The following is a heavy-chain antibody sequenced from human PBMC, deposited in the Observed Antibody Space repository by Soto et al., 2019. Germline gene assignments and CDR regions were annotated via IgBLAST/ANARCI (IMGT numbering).Heavy chain of an antibody. V-gene: IGHV1-3*01. J-gene: IGHJ3*02. Sequence: QVQLVQSGAEVKKPGASVKVSCKASGYTFTSYAMHWVRQAPGQRLEWMGWINAGNGNTKYSQKFQGRVTITRDTSASTAYMELSSLRSEDTAVYYCARSSPPRPVVTAIRTSGAFDIWGQGTMVTVSS. CDR1: GYTFTSYA. CDR2: INAGNGNT. CDR3: ARSSPPRPVVTAIRTSGAFDI. D-gene: IGHD2-21*02.